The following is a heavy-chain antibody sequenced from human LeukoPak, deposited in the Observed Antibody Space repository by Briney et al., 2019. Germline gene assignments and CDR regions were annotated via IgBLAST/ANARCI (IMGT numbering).Heavy chain of an antibody. CDR2: IYYSGST. Sequence: SETLSLTCTVSGGSISSYYWSWIRQPPGKGLEWIGYIYYSGSTNYSPSLKSRVTISVDTSKNQFSLKLSSVTAADTAVYYCARDLRIAAAGTSYYYMDVWGKGTTVTVSS. D-gene: IGHD6-13*01. V-gene: IGHV4-59*01. CDR3: ARDLRIAAAGTSYYYMDV. J-gene: IGHJ6*03. CDR1: GGSISSYY.